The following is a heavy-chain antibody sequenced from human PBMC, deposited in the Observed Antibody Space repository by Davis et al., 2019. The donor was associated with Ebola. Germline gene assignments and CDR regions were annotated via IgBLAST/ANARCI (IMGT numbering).Heavy chain of an antibody. D-gene: IGHD6-19*01. CDR2: TSGTGTT. Sequence: GESLKISCTDSVITFSSSAMSWVRQAPGKGLEWVSATSGTGTTYYADSVKGRFSISRDNSKNTMYLHMNSLRAEDTAVYYCAKGGYSSGWNEGYWGQGALVTVSS. J-gene: IGHJ4*02. CDR1: VITFSSSA. V-gene: IGHV3-23*01. CDR3: AKGGYSSGWNEGY.